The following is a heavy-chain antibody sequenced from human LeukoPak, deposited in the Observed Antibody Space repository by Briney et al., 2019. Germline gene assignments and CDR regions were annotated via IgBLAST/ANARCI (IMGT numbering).Heavy chain of an antibody. CDR3: ARGLLVNTDYGGNDNDAFGI. CDR2: IIPIFGTA. J-gene: IGHJ3*02. Sequence: ASVKVSCKASGGTFSSYAISWVRQAPGQGLEWMGRIIPIFGTANYAQKFQGRVTITADESTSTAYMELSSLRSEDTAVYYCARGLLVNTDYGGNDNDAFGIWGQGTMVTVSS. V-gene: IGHV1-69*13. D-gene: IGHD4-23*01. CDR1: GGTFSSYA.